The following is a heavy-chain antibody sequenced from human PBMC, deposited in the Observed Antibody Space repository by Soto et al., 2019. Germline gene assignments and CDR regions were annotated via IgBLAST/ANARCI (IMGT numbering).Heavy chain of an antibody. Sequence: QVQLVQSGAEVKKPGASVKVSCKASGYTFTSYGISWVRQAPGQGLEWMGWISAYNGNTNYAQKLQVRGTMTTDTSTSTAYMELRILRSVDTAVYYCARLGYCSSTSCYVSYYFDYWGQGTLVTVSS. CDR1: GYTFTSYG. CDR3: ARLGYCSSTSCYVSYYFDY. J-gene: IGHJ4*02. D-gene: IGHD2-2*01. V-gene: IGHV1-18*01. CDR2: ISAYNGNT.